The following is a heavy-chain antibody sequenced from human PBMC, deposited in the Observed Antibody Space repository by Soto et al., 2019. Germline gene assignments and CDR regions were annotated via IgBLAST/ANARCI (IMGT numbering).Heavy chain of an antibody. CDR3: ARVYYTSGKAYYSGMDV. J-gene: IGHJ6*02. CDR2: IIPIIETA. CDR1: GSTLTNYA. D-gene: IGHD3-10*01. Sequence: QVKLVQSGAEVKKPGSSVKVSCKASGSTLTNYAISWVRQAPGQGLEWMGGIIPIIETAKYPQRFQGRVTITADASTSTSYMELSGLRSEDTAMYYCARVYYTSGKAYYSGMDVWGQGTTVTVSS. V-gene: IGHV1-69*01.